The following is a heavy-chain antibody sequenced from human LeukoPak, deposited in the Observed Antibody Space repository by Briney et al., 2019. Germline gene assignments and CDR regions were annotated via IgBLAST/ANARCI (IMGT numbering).Heavy chain of an antibody. CDR2: ISYDGTNN. J-gene: IGHJ3*02. V-gene: IGHV3-30*03. CDR1: GFSFSNYG. Sequence: GGSLRLSCAALGFSFSNYGMFWVRRSPGKGLEWVAVISYDGTNNNYAASVKGRFTISRDNSKSTLFMQMSSLRVEDTAVYYCVRNFYSGDYLDSFHIWGQGTVVTVSS. D-gene: IGHD1-26*01. CDR3: VRNFYSGDYLDSFHI.